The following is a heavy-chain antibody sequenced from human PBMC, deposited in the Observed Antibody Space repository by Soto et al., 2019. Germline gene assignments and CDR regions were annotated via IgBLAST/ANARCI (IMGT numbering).Heavy chain of an antibody. CDR1: GFSLSTSGVG. CDR3: APYSSSWWFDP. CDR2: IYWDDDK. Sequence: QITLKESGPTLVQPPQTLTLTCTFSGFSLSTSGVGVGWIRQPPGKALEWLALIYWDDDKRYSPTLKIRLTITKDTSKNQVVLTMTNMDPVDTATYYCAPYSSSWWFDPWGQGTLVTVSS. J-gene: IGHJ5*02. D-gene: IGHD6-13*01. V-gene: IGHV2-5*02.